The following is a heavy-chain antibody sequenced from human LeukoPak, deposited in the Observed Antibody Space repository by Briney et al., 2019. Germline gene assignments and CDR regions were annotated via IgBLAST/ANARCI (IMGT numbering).Heavy chain of an antibody. CDR3: ARDRGIAAAAACDY. V-gene: IGHV3-30-3*01. CDR2: ISYDGSNK. Sequence: GGSLGLSCAASGFTFSSYAMHWVRQAPGKGLEWVAVISYDGSNKYYADSVKGRFTISRDNSKNTLYLQMNSLRAEDTAVYYCARDRGIAAAAACDYWGQGTLVTVSS. CDR1: GFTFSSYA. J-gene: IGHJ4*02. D-gene: IGHD6-13*01.